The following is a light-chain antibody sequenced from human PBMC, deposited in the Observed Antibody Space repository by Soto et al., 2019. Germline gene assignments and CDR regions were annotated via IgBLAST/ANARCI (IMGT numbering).Light chain of an antibody. Sequence: DIQLTQSPSSPSASVGDSVTITCRASQTTNNYLYWYQQKPGKAPKLLIDTAASLHGGVPSRFTFTTSGTSFTLTISSLQPEDFATYYCHQTYHTPPTFGQGTKVDIK. CDR2: TAA. CDR1: QTTNNY. J-gene: IGKJ1*01. CDR3: HQTYHTPPT. V-gene: IGKV1-39*01.